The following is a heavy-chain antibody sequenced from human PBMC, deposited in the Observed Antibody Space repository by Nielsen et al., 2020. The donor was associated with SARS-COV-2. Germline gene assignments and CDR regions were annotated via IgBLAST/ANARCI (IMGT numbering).Heavy chain of an antibody. CDR2: IIPILGIA. D-gene: IGHD3-22*01. CDR3: ARNYYYDSSAALDY. Sequence: SVKVSCKASGGTFSSYAISWVRQAPGQGLEWMGRIIPILGIANYAQKFQGRVTITADKSTSTAYMELSSLRSEDTAVYYCARNYYYDSSAALDYWGQGTLVTVSS. J-gene: IGHJ4*02. CDR1: GGTFSSYA. V-gene: IGHV1-69*04.